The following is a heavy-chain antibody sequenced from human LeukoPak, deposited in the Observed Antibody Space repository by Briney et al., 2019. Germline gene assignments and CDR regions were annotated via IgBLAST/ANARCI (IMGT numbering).Heavy chain of an antibody. CDR3: AKVYSSSWYGFGY. CDR1: GFTFSSYA. J-gene: IGHJ4*02. Sequence: GGSLRLSCAASGFTFSSYAMHWVRQAPGKGLEWVAFIRYDGSNEYYADSVKGRFTISRDNSKNTLYLQMNSLKAEPTAVYYCAKVYSSSWYGFGYWGQGTLVTVSS. CDR2: IRYDGSNE. V-gene: IGHV3-30*02. D-gene: IGHD6-13*01.